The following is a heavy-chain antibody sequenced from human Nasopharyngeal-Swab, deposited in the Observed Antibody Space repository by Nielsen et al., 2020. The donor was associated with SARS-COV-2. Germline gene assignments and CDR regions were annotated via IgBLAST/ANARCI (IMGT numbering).Heavy chain of an antibody. CDR3: TRDLFSNDYYDAKWFDP. J-gene: IGHJ5*02. D-gene: IGHD3-22*01. CDR1: GFTFGDYA. Sequence: GGSLRLSCKASGFTFGDYAMSWFRQAPRKGLEWVGFIRSKYYGGTPEYAASVKGRLTISRDDSKSVAYLQMNSLKTEDTAVYYCTRDLFSNDYYDAKWFDPWGQGTLVTVSS. V-gene: IGHV3-49*03. CDR2: IRSKYYGGTP.